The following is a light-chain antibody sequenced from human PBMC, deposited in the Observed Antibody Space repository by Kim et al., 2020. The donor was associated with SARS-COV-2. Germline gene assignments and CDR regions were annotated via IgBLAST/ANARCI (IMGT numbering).Light chain of an antibody. CDR2: DAS. J-gene: IGKJ4*01. CDR3: QQRSNWLT. Sequence: EIVLTQSPATLSLSPGERATLSCRASQSVSSYLAWYQQKPGQAPRLLIYDASNRATGIPARFSGSGSGTDFTLTISSLEPEDFAVYYCQQRSNWLTFGGGTTVGIK. CDR1: QSVSSY. V-gene: IGKV3-11*01.